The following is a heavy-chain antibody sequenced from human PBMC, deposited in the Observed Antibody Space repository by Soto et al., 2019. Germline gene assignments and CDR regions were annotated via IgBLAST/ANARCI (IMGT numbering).Heavy chain of an antibody. CDR2: IYYSGST. V-gene: IGHV4-39*01. J-gene: IGHJ4*02. D-gene: IGHD6-19*01. Sequence: SETLSLTCTVSGGSISSSSYYWGWIRQPPGKGLEWIGSIYYSGSTYYNPSLKSRVTISVDTSKNQFSLKLSSVTAGDTAVYYCARRFEQWLVFDYWGQGALVTVSS. CDR3: ARRFEQWLVFDY. CDR1: GGSISSSSYY.